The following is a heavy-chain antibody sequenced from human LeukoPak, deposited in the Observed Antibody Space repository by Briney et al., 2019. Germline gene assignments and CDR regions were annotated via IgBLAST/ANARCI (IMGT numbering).Heavy chain of an antibody. Sequence: PGGSLRLSCAASGFTFSSYAMSWVRQAPGKGLEWVSAISGGADLIYYADSVKGRFIIPRDNSKNTLSLQMNSLRAEDTAVYYCAKATGDGGTFHYWGQGTLVTVSS. J-gene: IGHJ4*02. V-gene: IGHV3-23*01. CDR2: ISGGADLI. CDR3: AKATGDGGTFHY. CDR1: GFTFSSYA. D-gene: IGHD7-27*01.